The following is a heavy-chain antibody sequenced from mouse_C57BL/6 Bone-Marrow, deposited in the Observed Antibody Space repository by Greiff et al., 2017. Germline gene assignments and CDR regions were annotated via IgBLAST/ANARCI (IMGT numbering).Heavy chain of an antibody. Sequence: VQRVESGPELVKPGASVKISCKASGYAFSSSWMNWVKQRPGKGLEWIGRIYPGDGDTNYNGKFKGKATLTADKSSSTAYMQLSSLTSEDSAVYFCARGTAQATRAMDYWGQGTSVTVSS. CDR2: IYPGDGDT. D-gene: IGHD3-2*02. V-gene: IGHV1-82*01. CDR1: GYAFSSSW. J-gene: IGHJ4*01. CDR3: ARGTAQATRAMDY.